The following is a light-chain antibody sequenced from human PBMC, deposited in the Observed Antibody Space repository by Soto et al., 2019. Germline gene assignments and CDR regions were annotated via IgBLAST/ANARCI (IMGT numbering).Light chain of an antibody. J-gene: IGKJ2*01. CDR2: GAS. CDR1: QSVTSSS. CDR3: QQYGSAPPKYT. Sequence: EIVLTQSPGTLSLSPGERATLSCRASQSVTSSSLAWYQQRPGQAPRLLIYGASSRATDIPDRFSGSGSGTDVTLTISRLEPEDFAVYYCQQYGSAPPKYTFGQGTKLEIK. V-gene: IGKV3-20*01.